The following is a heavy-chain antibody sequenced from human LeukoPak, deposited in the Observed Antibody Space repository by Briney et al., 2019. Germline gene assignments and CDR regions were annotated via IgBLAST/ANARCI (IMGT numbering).Heavy chain of an antibody. CDR3: ARRVRLGAPRAIVVVPAGAFDI. Sequence: SETLSLTCAVYNGSFSGYYWSWIRQPPGKGLEWIGEINHSGSTNYNPSLKSRVTISVDTSKNQFSLKLSSVTAADTAVYYCARRVRLGAPRAIVVVPAGAFDIWGQGTMVTVSS. V-gene: IGHV4-34*01. D-gene: IGHD2-2*01. J-gene: IGHJ3*02. CDR1: NGSFSGYY. CDR2: INHSGST.